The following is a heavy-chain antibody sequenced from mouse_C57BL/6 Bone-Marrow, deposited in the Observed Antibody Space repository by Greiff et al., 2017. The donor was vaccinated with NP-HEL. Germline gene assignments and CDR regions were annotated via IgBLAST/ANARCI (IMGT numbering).Heavy chain of an antibody. D-gene: IGHD1-1*01. J-gene: IGHJ4*01. Sequence: EVKLMESGGGLVKPGGSLKLSCAASGFTFSSYAMSWVRQTPEKRLEWVATISDGGSYTYYPDNVKGRFTISRDNAKNNLYLQMSHLKSEDTAMYYCARDGGELLRDAMDYWGQGTSVTVSS. V-gene: IGHV5-4*01. CDR3: ARDGGELLRDAMDY. CDR1: GFTFSSYA. CDR2: ISDGGSYT.